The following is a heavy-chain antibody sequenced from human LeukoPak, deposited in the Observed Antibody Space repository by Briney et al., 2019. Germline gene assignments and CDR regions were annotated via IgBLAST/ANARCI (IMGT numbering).Heavy chain of an antibody. V-gene: IGHV3-7*01. J-gene: IGHJ4*02. CDR2: IKQGGGEI. CDR1: GFTFSRFW. D-gene: IGHD4-11*01. Sequence: GGSLRLSCSASGFTFSRFWMSWVRQAPGKGLEYVALIKQGGGEIFHMDSVKGRFTISRDDATNSLYLQMNSLRVEDTALYYCARDRESESDSEGDYWGQGTLVTVSS. CDR3: ARDRESESDSEGDY.